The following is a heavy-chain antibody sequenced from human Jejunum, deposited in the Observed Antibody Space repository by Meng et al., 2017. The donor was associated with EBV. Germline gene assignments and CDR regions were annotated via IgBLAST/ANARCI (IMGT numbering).Heavy chain of an antibody. J-gene: IGHJ4*02. CDR3: ARASSERLLDY. Sequence: LTELDPGLVNPSGTLSFTCAVSTDGISSDEVWSWVRQPPGKGLEWLGEINQVGSTSYNTTLKSRVNISINTSKRQFSLILNSMTAADTAVYYCARASSERLLDYWGQGTLVTVSS. CDR2: INQVGST. V-gene: IGHV4-4*02. D-gene: IGHD1-14*01. CDR1: TDGISSDEV.